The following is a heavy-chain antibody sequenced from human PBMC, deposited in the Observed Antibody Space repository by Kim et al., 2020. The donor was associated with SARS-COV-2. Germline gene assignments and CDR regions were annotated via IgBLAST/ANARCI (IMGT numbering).Heavy chain of an antibody. CDR1: GGTFSSYA. J-gene: IGHJ4*02. V-gene: IGHV1-69*13. CDR2: IIPIFGTA. D-gene: IGHD5-12*01. CDR3: ARDRSSGWLQLYY. Sequence: SVKVSCKASGGTFSSYAISWVRQAPGQGLEWMGGIIPIFGTANYAQKFQGRVTITADESTSTAYMELSSLRSEDTAVYYCARDRSSGWLQLYYWGQGTLVTVSS.